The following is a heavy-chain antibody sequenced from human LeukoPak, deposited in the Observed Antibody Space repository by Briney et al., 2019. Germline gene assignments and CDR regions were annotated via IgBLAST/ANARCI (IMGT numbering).Heavy chain of an antibody. J-gene: IGHJ4*02. V-gene: IGHV3-23*01. CDR1: GFTFSSYA. D-gene: IGHD6-13*01. CDR2: ISGSGGST. CDR3: ANEGAAAGTVAF. Sequence: GESLRLPCAASGFTFSSYAMSWVRQAPGKGLEWVSSISGSGGSTYYADSVKGRFTISRDNSKNTLYMQMNSLRVEDTAVYYCANEGAAAGTVAFWGQGTLVTVSS.